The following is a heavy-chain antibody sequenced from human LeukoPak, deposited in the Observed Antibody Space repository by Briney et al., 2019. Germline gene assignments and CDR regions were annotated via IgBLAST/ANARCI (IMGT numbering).Heavy chain of an antibody. CDR3: ARVSPGRQLLLSV. D-gene: IGHD2-2*01. Sequence: SETLSLTCTVSGGSVSSYYCSWIRQPPGKGLEWIGYIYYSGSTNYNPSLKSRVTMSVDTSKNQFSLKLTSVTAADTAVYYCARVSPGRQLLLSVWGQGTLVTVSS. J-gene: IGHJ4*02. V-gene: IGHV4-59*02. CDR2: IYYSGST. CDR1: GGSVSSYY.